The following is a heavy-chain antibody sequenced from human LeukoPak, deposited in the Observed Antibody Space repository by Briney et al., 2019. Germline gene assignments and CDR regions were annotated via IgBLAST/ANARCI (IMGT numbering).Heavy chain of an antibody. V-gene: IGHV4-39*07. CDR2: IYYSGST. J-gene: IGHJ6*03. Sequence: SETLSLTCTVSGGSISSSSYYWGWIRQPPGKGLEWIGSIYYSGSTYYNPSLKSRVTISVDTSKNQFSLKLSSVTAADTAVYYCARDLCSAPTYYDFWSGYYTGCYYYYMDVWGKGTTVTVSS. CDR3: ARDLCSAPTYYDFWSGYYTGCYYYYMDV. D-gene: IGHD3-3*01. CDR1: GGSISSSSYY.